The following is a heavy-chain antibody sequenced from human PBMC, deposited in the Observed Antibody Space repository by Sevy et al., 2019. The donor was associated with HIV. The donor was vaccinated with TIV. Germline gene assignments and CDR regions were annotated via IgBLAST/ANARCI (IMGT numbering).Heavy chain of an antibody. CDR2: IKPDGSYK. CDR3: ARVIDYGELGNWFDP. CDR1: GFTFSKYW. V-gene: IGHV3-7*01. J-gene: IGHJ5*02. D-gene: IGHD4-17*01. Sequence: GGSLRLSCAASGFTFSKYWMSWVRQAPGKGLEWVDNIKPDGSYKYYVRSLKGRFTIYRDNAKNSLYLEMNNLGAEDTAVYYCARVIDYGELGNWFDPWGQGTLVTVSS.